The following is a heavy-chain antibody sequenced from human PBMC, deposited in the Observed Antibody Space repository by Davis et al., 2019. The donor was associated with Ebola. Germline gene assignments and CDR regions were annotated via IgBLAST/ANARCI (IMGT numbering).Heavy chain of an antibody. V-gene: IGHV5-51*01. Sequence: GESLKISCKASGYTFSKYWIGWVRQMPGKGLEWMGVIFPGDSDTRDTPSFQGQVIISADKSTSTAYLEWSRLKASDTAIDYCARRSLYCSPSSCFCDWGQGTPVTVSS. CDR3: ARRSLYCSPSSCFCD. J-gene: IGHJ4*02. CDR2: IFPGDSDT. CDR1: GYTFSKYW. D-gene: IGHD2-2*01.